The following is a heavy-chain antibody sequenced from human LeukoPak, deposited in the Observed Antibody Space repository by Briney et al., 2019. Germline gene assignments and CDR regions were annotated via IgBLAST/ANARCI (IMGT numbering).Heavy chain of an antibody. Sequence: ASVKVSFKASGYTYPGHYVHWVRQAPGQGLEWMDWINPNSGGTKYVQKFQGRVTLTMDTSISTAYMEVSSLRSDDTGVYYCARDPNERSDWVANWFDPWGQGTLVTVSS. J-gene: IGHJ5*02. D-gene: IGHD2-21*02. CDR3: ARDPNERSDWVANWFDP. V-gene: IGHV1-2*02. CDR2: INPNSGGT. CDR1: GYTYPGHY.